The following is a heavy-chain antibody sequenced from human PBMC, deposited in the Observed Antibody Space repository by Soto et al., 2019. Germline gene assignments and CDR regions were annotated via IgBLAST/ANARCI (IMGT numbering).Heavy chain of an antibody. V-gene: IGHV4-31*03. CDR3: ARRGIVVVPAAFDY. Sequence: PSETLSLTCTVSGGSISSGGYYWSWIRQHPGKGLEWIGYIYYSGSTYYNPSLKSRVTISVDTSKDQFSLKLSSVTAADTAVYYCARRGIVVVPAAFDYWGQGTLVTVSS. J-gene: IGHJ4*02. D-gene: IGHD2-2*01. CDR2: IYYSGST. CDR1: GGSISSGGYY.